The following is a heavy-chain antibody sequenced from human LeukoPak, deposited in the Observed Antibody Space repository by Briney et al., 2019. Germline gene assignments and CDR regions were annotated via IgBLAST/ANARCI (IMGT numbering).Heavy chain of an antibody. D-gene: IGHD3/OR15-3a*01. CDR1: GYTFTSYY. CDR2: INPSGGTT. CDR3: ARGGTWTIYYFDY. J-gene: IGHJ4*02. V-gene: IGHV1-46*01. Sequence: ASVKVSCKASGYTFTSYYIHWVRQAPGQGLEWMGIINPSGGTTTYAQKFQGRVTMTRDTSTSTVYMELSSLRSEDTAVYFCARGGTWTIYYFDYWGQGTPVTVSS.